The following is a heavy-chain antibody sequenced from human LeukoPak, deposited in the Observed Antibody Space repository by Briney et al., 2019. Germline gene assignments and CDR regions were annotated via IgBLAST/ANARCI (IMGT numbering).Heavy chain of an antibody. CDR2: ISYDGSNK. CDR3: ARDYGGYYFDY. CDR1: GFTFSSYG. D-gene: IGHD4-23*01. J-gene: IGHJ4*02. Sequence: GGSLRLSCAASGFTFSSYGMHWVRQAPGKGLEWVAVISYDGSNKYYADSVKGRFTISRDNSKNTLYLQMNSLRAEDTAVYYCARDYGGYYFDYWGQGTLVTVSS. V-gene: IGHV3-30*03.